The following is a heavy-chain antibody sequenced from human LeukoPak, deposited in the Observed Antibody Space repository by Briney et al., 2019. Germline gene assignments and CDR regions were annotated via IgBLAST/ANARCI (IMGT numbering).Heavy chain of an antibody. D-gene: IGHD6-13*01. V-gene: IGHV4-38-2*02. CDR2: IYHSGNT. J-gene: IGHJ3*02. Sequence: KPSETLSLTCTVSGYSITSDYYWGWIRQPPGKGLEWIGSIYHSGNTYYNPSLKSRVTISVDTSKNQFSLKLSSVTAADTAVYYCARIWGSYSSSWSETFDIWAFDIWGQGTMVTVSS. CDR1: GYSITSDYY. CDR3: ARIWGSYSSSWSETFDIWAFDI.